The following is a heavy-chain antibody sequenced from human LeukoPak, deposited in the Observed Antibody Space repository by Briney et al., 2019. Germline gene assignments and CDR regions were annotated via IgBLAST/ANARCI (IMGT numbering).Heavy chain of an antibody. V-gene: IGHV1-69*01. Sequence: SVKVSCKASGGTFSIYAISWVRQAPGQGLEWMGGIIPIFGTANYAQKFQGRVTITADESTSTAYMELSSLRSEDTAVYYCARCGMLALGYYYYYYMDVWGKGTTVTVSS. CDR3: ARCGMLALGYYYYYYMDV. D-gene: IGHD2-8*01. CDR1: GGTFSIYA. J-gene: IGHJ6*03. CDR2: IIPIFGTA.